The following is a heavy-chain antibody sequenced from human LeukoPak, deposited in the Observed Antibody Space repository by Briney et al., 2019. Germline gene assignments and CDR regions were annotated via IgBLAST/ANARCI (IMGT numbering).Heavy chain of an antibody. CDR2: INPNSGGT. CDR1: GYTFTGYY. D-gene: IGHD5-12*01. V-gene: IGHV1-2*02. J-gene: IGHJ3*02. CDR3: AGLKGKWPDAFDI. Sequence: ASVKVSCKASGYTFTGYYMHWVRQAPGQGLEWMGWINPNSGGTNYAQKFQGRVTMTRDTSISTAYMELSRLRSDDTAVYYCAGLKGKWPDAFDIWGQGTMVTVSS.